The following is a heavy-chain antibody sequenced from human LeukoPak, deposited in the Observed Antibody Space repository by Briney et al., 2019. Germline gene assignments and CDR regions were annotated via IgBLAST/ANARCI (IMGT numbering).Heavy chain of an antibody. Sequence: VASVKVSCKASGYTFTSYDIHWVRQATEQGLEWMGWMNPNTGKTDFAKKFQGRVTMTRNTSINTVYMELSSLRSEDTAVYYCARKLGAPHYFDFWGQGTLVTVSS. CDR1: GYTFTSYD. CDR2: MNPNTGKT. CDR3: ARKLGAPHYFDF. J-gene: IGHJ4*02. V-gene: IGHV1-8*01. D-gene: IGHD1-26*01.